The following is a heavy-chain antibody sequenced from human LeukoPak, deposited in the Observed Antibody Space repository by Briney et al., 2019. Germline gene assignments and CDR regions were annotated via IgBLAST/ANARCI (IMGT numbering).Heavy chain of an antibody. CDR3: AREVNIVTKWGLAPDY. D-gene: IGHD5-12*01. J-gene: IGHJ4*02. CDR2: IWYDGSNK. CDR1: GFTFSSYG. V-gene: IGHV3-33*01. Sequence: GGSLRFSCAASGFTFSSYGMHWVRQAPGKGLEWVAVIWYDGSNKYYADSVKGRFTISRDNSKNTLYLQMNSLRAEDTAVYYCAREVNIVTKWGLAPDYWGQGTLVTVSS.